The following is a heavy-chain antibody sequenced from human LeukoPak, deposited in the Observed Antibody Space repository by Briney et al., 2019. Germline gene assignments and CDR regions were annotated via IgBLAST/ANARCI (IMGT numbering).Heavy chain of an antibody. J-gene: IGHJ6*02. Sequence: GGSLRLSCAASGFTLSNYWMSWVRQAPGMGLERVANINQDGSENYYVDSVKGRFTISRGNAKNSLYLQMNSLRAEDTAVYHCARGLHGSDRAAVEYYGMDVWGQGTTVTVSS. CDR2: INQDGSEN. CDR1: GFTLSNYW. V-gene: IGHV3-7*01. CDR3: ARGLHGSDRAAVEYYGMDV. D-gene: IGHD3-10*01.